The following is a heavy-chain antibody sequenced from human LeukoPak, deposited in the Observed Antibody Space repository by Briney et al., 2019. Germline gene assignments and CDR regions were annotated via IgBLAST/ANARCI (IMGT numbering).Heavy chain of an antibody. Sequence: GGSLRLSCAASGFTFSSYGMHWVRQAPGKGLEWVAVISYDGSNKYYADSVKGRFTISRDNSKNTLYLQMNSLRAGDTAVYYCAKDNDYGDYRRPPAPYFDLRGRGTLVTVSS. CDR3: AKDNDYGDYRRPPAPYFDL. CDR1: GFTFSSYG. V-gene: IGHV3-30*18. J-gene: IGHJ2*01. D-gene: IGHD4-17*01. CDR2: ISYDGSNK.